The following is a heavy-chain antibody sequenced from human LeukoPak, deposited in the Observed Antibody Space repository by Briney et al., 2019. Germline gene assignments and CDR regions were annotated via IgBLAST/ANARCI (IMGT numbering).Heavy chain of an antibody. CDR1: GGSISTHY. CDR3: AREGWELLLGYYYYYMDV. J-gene: IGHJ6*03. V-gene: IGHV4-4*07. CDR2: IYSSGNI. D-gene: IGHD1-26*01. Sequence: PSETLSLTCSVSGGSISTHYWNWIRQPAGKGLEWIGRIYSSGNIDYNPSLKSRVTMSVDTSKNQLSLNVTSVTAADTAVYFCAREGWELLLGYYYYYMDVWGKGTTVTVSS.